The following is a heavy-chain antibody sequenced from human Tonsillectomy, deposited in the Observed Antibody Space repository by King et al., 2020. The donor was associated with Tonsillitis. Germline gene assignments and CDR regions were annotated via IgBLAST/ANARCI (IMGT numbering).Heavy chain of an antibody. CDR3: ARSRSLHYYDSSGRPYDAFDL. CDR2: IDTAGDT. J-gene: IGHJ3*01. D-gene: IGHD3-22*01. Sequence: VQLVEFGGGLVQPGGSLRLSCAASGFTFSSYDMHWVRQATGKGLEWVSAIDTAGDTYYAGSVKGRFTISRENAKHSLYLQMKSLRAGDTAGYYCARSRSLHYYDSSGRPYDAFDLWGQGTMVTVSS. V-gene: IGHV3-13*01. CDR1: GFTFSSYD.